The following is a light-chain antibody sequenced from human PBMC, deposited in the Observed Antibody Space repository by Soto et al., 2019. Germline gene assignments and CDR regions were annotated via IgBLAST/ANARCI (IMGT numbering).Light chain of an antibody. CDR1: SSDVGGYNY. CDR3: SSYAGSEWV. CDR2: EVS. V-gene: IGLV2-8*01. Sequence: QSALTQPPSASGSPGQSVTISCTGTSSDVGGYNYVSWYQQHPGKAPKLMIHEVSKRPSGVPDRFSGSKSANTASLTVSGLQTEAEADYYCSSYAGSEWVFGGGTKVTVL. J-gene: IGLJ3*02.